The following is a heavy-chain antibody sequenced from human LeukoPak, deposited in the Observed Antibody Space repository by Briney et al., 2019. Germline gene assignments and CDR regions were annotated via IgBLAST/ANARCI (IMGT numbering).Heavy chain of an antibody. V-gene: IGHV4-39*07. J-gene: IGHJ4*02. CDR1: GGSISSTAFY. CDR3: ARSFDSTGRDHLFFDY. D-gene: IGHD3-22*01. Sequence: PSETLSLTCSVSGGSISSTAFYWGWIRQPPGKQLEWIGSIHSTGTVYYKPSLESRVTISEDTSKNQFCLKMSSVTAADTAVYYCARSFDSTGRDHLFFDYWGQGTLVTVSS. CDR2: IHSTGTV.